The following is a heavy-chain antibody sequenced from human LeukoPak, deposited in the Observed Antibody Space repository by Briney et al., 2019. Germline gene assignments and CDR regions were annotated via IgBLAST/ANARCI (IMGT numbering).Heavy chain of an antibody. CDR2: IKQDGSEK. J-gene: IGHJ6*02. CDR3: ARDPFWSGRTYYYYGMDV. Sequence: AGSLRLSCAAAGFTVSSDGMSCVRQAPGKGQEWVANIKQDGSEKYYVDSVKGRFTISRDNAKNSLYLQMNSLRAEDTAVYYCARDPFWSGRTYYYYGMDVWGQGPTVTVSS. CDR1: GFTVSSDG. V-gene: IGHV3-7*01. D-gene: IGHD3-3*01.